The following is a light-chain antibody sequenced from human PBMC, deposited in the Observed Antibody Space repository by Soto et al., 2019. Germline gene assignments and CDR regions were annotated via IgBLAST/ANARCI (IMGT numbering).Light chain of an antibody. Sequence: DIQMTQSPSSVSASVGDRVTISCRASQVISSWLAWYQQKPGEAPNLLIYKASNLQTGVPSRFSGSGSGTDFTLTITNLQPEDFATYYCQQTYNPPLTFGGGTKVEIK. J-gene: IGKJ4*01. CDR1: QVISSW. V-gene: IGKV1-12*01. CDR3: QQTYNPPLT. CDR2: KAS.